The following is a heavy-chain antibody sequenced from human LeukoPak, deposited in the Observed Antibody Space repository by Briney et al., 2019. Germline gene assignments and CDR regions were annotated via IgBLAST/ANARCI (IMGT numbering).Heavy chain of an antibody. Sequence: GGSLRLSCATSGSTFSRYWMHWVRQAPGKGLVWVSRVKSDGSDTIYADSVKGRFTISRDNAKNTLYLQMDSLRAEDTAVYYCTTGIGNYYYYWGQGTLVTVAS. D-gene: IGHD3-10*01. V-gene: IGHV3-74*01. CDR1: GSTFSRYW. J-gene: IGHJ4*02. CDR2: VKSDGSDT. CDR3: TTGIGNYYYY.